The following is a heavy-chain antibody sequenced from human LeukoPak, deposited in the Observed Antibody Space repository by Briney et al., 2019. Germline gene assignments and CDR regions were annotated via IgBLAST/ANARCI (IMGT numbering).Heavy chain of an antibody. J-gene: IGHJ4*02. CDR2: IYYSGST. CDR3: ARSIRGYSSSYYLDY. Sequence: PSETLSLTCTVSGGSISSYYWSWIRQPPGKGLEWIGYIYYSGSTNYNPSLKSRVIISVDTSKNQFSLKLSSVTAADTAVYYCARSIRGYSSSYYLDYWGQGTLVTVSS. CDR1: GGSISSYY. V-gene: IGHV4-59*01. D-gene: IGHD6-6*01.